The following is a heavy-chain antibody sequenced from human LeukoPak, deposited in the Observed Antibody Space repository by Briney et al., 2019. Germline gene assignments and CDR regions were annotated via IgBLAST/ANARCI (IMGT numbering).Heavy chain of an antibody. D-gene: IGHD3-22*01. CDR3: AKALYYYDSSGLTDY. J-gene: IGHJ4*02. CDR1: GFTFSSYA. Sequence: GGSLRLSCAASGFTFSSYAMSWVRQAPGKGLEWVSAIRGSGGSTYYADSVKGRFTISRDNSKNTLYLQMNSLRAEDTAVYYCAKALYYYDSSGLTDYWGQGTLVTVSS. CDR2: IRGSGGST. V-gene: IGHV3-23*01.